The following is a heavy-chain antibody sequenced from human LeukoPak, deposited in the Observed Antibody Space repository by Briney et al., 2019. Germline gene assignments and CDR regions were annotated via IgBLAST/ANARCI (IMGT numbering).Heavy chain of an antibody. D-gene: IGHD3-3*01. CDR2: ISAYNGNT. J-gene: IGHJ4*02. V-gene: IGHV1-18*01. CDR1: GYTFTSYG. CDR3: ARDEELRFLEWFPQDIFDY. Sequence: ASVKVSCKASGYTFTSYGISWVRQAPGQGLEWMGWISAYNGNTNYAQKLQGRVTMTTDTSTSTAYMELRSLRSDDTAVYYCARDEELRFLEWFPQDIFDYWGQGTLVTVSS.